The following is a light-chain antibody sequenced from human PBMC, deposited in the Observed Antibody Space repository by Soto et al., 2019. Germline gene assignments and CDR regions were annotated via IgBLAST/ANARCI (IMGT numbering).Light chain of an antibody. V-gene: IGKV3-20*01. Sequence: EIGLTQSQGTLSLSPGERATRACRASQSINNRYLAWYQQKPGQAPRLLIYGASSRATGIPDWFIGSGSGTDFTLTISSLEPEDFAVYYCQQFGSSPGFTFGPGTKVDIK. CDR1: QSINNRY. J-gene: IGKJ3*01. CDR3: QQFGSSPGFT. CDR2: GAS.